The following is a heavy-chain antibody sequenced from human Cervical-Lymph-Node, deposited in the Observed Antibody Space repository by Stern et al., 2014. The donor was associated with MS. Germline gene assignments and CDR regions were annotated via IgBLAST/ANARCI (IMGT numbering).Heavy chain of an antibody. CDR3: AREIAGRRLDS. CDR2: IEVVSKT. D-gene: IGHD6-6*01. CDR1: GFTVSSAY. Sequence: EVQLVESGGTLVQPGGSLRLSCEASGFTVSSAYMAWVRQVPGKGLEWVSMIEVVSKTPYADSVKGRFTISRANSNNMVYLQMSNLRVDDTGVYYCAREIAGRRLDSWGRGTLVAVSS. V-gene: IGHV3-66*01. J-gene: IGHJ5*01.